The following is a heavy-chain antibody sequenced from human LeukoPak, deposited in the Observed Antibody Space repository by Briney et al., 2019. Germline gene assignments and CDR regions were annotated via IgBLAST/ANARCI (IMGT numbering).Heavy chain of an antibody. CDR3: VRDREYYDSSGYYPNFDY. D-gene: IGHD3-22*01. CDR2: IKRDGSEK. Sequence: GGSLRLSCAVSGFTFSNYWMSWVRQAPGKGLEWVANIKRDGSEKYYVDSVKGRFTISRDNAKNSLYLQMNSLRAEDTAVYYCVRDREYYDSSGYYPNFDYWGRGTLVTVSS. J-gene: IGHJ4*02. CDR1: GFTFSNYW. V-gene: IGHV3-7*03.